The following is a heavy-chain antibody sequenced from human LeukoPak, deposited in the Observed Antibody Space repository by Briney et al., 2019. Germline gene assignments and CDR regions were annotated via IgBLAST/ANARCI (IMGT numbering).Heavy chain of an antibody. Sequence: GGSLRLSCAASGLTSSSYAMHWVRHPPGKGLEWVAVISYDGSNKYYADSVKGRFTISRDNSKNTLYLQMNSLRAEDTAVYYCARGGTMVRGVRGPFDPWGQGTLVTVSS. D-gene: IGHD3-10*01. CDR1: GLTSSSYA. CDR3: ARGGTMVRGVRGPFDP. CDR2: ISYDGSNK. V-gene: IGHV3-30*04. J-gene: IGHJ5*02.